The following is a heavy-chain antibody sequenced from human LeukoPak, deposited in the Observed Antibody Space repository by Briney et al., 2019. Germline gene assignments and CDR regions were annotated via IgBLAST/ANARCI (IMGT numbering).Heavy chain of an antibody. Sequence: SETLSLTCTVSGGSISSYYWSWIRQPPGKGLEWIGYIYYSGSTNYNPSLKSRVTISVDTSKNQFSLKLSSVTAADTAVYYCARPRGDYRNWFDPWGQGTQVTVSS. D-gene: IGHD4-17*01. CDR2: IYYSGST. CDR3: ARPRGDYRNWFDP. J-gene: IGHJ5*02. V-gene: IGHV4-59*08. CDR1: GGSISSYY.